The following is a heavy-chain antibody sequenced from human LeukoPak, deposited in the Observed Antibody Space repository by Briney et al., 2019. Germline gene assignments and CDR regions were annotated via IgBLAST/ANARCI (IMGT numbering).Heavy chain of an antibody. J-gene: IGHJ4*02. CDR2: IKSRPDGGTT. CDR1: GLTFTNAW. D-gene: IGHD3-16*01. V-gene: IGHV3-15*01. CDR3: TTWASH. Sequence: PGGSLRLSCAASGLTFTNAWMSWVRQPPGKGLGWVGRIKSRPDGGTTDYAAPVKDRFTISRDDSKNTLYLQMNSLRTEDTAVYYCTTWASHWGQGTLVTVSS.